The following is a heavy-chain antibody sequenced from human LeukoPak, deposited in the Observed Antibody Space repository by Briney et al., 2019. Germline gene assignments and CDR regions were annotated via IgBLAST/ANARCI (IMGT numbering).Heavy chain of an antibody. CDR1: GGSINDYF. CDR2: IYYSGST. V-gene: IGHV4-59*01. J-gene: IGHJ4*02. D-gene: IGHD6-13*01. CDR3: ARGPGYSSNWFYFDY. Sequence: PSETLSLTCTVSGGSINDYFWSWIRQPPGKGLEWIGYIYYSGSTNYNPSLKSRVTISVDTSKNQFSLKVSSATAADTAVYYCARGPGYSSNWFYFDYWGQGTLVTVSS.